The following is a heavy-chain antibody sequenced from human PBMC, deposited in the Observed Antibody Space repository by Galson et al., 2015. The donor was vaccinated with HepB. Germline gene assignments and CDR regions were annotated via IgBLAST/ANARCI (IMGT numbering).Heavy chain of an antibody. V-gene: IGHV3-11*01. CDR3: ARDGCSSTSCYDY. D-gene: IGHD2-2*01. Sequence: SLRLSCAASRFTFRDYYMNWIRQAPGKGLEWVSYISSSGDTINYADSVKGRITISRDNAKNSLYLQMNRLRAEDTAVYYCARDGCSSTSCYDYWGQGTLVTVSS. J-gene: IGHJ4*02. CDR1: RFTFRDYY. CDR2: ISSSGDTI.